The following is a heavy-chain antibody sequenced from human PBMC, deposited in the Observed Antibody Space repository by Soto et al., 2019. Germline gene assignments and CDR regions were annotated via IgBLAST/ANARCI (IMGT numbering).Heavy chain of an antibody. D-gene: IGHD3-3*01. J-gene: IGHJ4*02. CDR3: ARSNYLERFDY. V-gene: IGHV4-30-4*01. Sequence: QVQLQESGPGLVKPSQTLSLTCTVSGDSVSSGNYYWSWIRQPPGKGPEWIGYIYSGGNSHHNPSLKXRVPXSXYTSENQISLSLSSVTAADTAVYYCARSNYLERFDYWGQGTLVIVSS. CDR2: IYSGGNS. CDR1: GDSVSSGNYY.